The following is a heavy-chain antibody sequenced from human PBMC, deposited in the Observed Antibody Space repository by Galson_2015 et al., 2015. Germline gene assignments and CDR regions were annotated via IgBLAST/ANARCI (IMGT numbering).Heavy chain of an antibody. Sequence: SLRLSCAASGFSISSNEMSWVRQAPGKGLEGVSVIYRGGNTYYADSVKGRFTVSRDEGENTLLLQMKSLRSEDTAVYYCARDLEAADSSGYCQVGFDYWGQGTLVTVSS. J-gene: IGHJ4*02. V-gene: IGHV3-66*02. CDR3: ARDLEAADSSGYCQVGFDY. D-gene: IGHD3-22*01. CDR2: IYRGGNT. CDR1: GFSISSNE.